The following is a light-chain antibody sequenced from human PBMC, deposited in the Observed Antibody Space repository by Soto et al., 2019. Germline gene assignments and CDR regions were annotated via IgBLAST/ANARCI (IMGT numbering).Light chain of an antibody. CDR3: QTWGTGPDM. CDR1: SGHSSYA. CDR2: LNSDGSH. V-gene: IGLV4-69*01. J-gene: IGLJ7*01. Sequence: QLVLTQSPSASASLGASVKLTCTLSSGHSSYAIAWHQQQTEKGPRYLMKLNSDGSHSKGDGIPDRFSGSSSGAERYLTISSLQSEDEADYYCQTWGTGPDMFGGGTQLTVL.